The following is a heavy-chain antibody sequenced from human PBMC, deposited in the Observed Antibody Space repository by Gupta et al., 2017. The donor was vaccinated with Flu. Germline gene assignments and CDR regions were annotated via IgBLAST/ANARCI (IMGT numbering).Heavy chain of an antibody. CDR1: GFTFSRYW. Sequence: VSGFTFSRYWMTWVRHAPGKGLEWVANIKYDGSETFYVDSVKGRFTISRDNAKNSLYLQMNSLRDEDTAVYFCARYDSGRHAGLDGWGQGALVTVSS. D-gene: IGHD3-10*01. J-gene: IGHJ4*02. CDR2: IKYDGSET. CDR3: ARYDSGRHAGLDG. V-gene: IGHV3-7*01.